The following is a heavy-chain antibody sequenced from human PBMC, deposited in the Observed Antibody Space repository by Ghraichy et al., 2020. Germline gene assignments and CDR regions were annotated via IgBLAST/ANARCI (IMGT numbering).Heavy chain of an antibody. J-gene: IGHJ6*03. CDR3: ARDRITMVRGEVRYYMDV. V-gene: IGHV3-7*03. CDR1: GFTFSSYW. Sequence: GSLRLSCAASGFTFSSYWMSWVRQAPGKGLEWVANIKQDGSEKYYVDSVKGRFTISRDNAKNSLYLQMNSLRAEDTAVYYCARDRITMVRGEVRYYMDVWGKGTTVTVSS. CDR2: IKQDGSEK. D-gene: IGHD3-10*01.